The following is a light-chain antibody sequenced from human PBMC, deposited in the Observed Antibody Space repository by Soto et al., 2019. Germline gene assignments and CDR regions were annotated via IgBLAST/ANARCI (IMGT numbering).Light chain of an antibody. Sequence: DIQMTQSPSTLSGSVGDRVTITCRASQTISSWLAWYQQKPGKSPKLLIYKASTLKSGVPSRFSGSGSGTEFTLTISSVQPDDFATYYCQHYNSYSEALGQGTKVDIK. CDR1: QTISSW. CDR3: QHYNSYSEA. CDR2: KAS. J-gene: IGKJ1*01. V-gene: IGKV1-5*03.